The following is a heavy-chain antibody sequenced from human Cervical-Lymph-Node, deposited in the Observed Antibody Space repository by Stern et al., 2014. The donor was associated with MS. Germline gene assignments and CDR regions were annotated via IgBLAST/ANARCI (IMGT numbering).Heavy chain of an antibody. J-gene: IGHJ4*02. V-gene: IGHV1-46*01. CDR3: ASGRLGY. Sequence: QVQLVQSGAEVKKPGASVKISCKAPGYKFTNYYIHWMRQAPGQGPEWMGMINPSGYSTTYAQKFQGRVTMTRDTSTSTVYMELSRLRSEDAAVYYCASGRLGYWGQGTQVTVSS. CDR1: GYKFTNYY. CDR2: INPSGYST.